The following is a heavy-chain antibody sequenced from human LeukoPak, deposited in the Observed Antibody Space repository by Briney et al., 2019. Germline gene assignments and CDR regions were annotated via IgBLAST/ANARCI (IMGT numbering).Heavy chain of an antibody. CDR2: ISGSSTYI. Sequence: GGSLRLSCAASGFTFSDYYMSWIRQAPGKGLEWVSSISGSSTYIYYADSVKGRFTISRDNAKNSLFLQMNSLRAEDTAVYCCAKGQGWRNSNYYYYREVGGKGTTVTISS. J-gene: IGHJ6*03. CDR1: GFTFSDYY. V-gene: IGHV3-11*06. CDR3: AKGQGWRNSNYYYYREV. D-gene: IGHD1/OR15-1a*01.